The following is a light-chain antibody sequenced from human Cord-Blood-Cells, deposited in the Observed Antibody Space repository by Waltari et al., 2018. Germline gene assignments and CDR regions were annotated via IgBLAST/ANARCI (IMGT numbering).Light chain of an antibody. J-gene: IGKJ2*03. V-gene: IGKV1-8*01. CDR2: AAS. Sequence: AIRMTQSPSSFSASTGDRVTITCRASQGISSYLAWYQQKPGKAPKLLIYAASTLQSGVPSRFSGSGSGTDFTLTISCLQSEDFATYYYQQYYRGYSFGQGTKLEIK. CDR3: QQYYRGYS. CDR1: QGISSY.